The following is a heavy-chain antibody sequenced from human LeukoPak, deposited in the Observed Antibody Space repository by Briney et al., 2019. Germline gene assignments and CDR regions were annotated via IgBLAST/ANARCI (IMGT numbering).Heavy chain of an antibody. J-gene: IGHJ4*02. Sequence: SETLSLTCTVFGASISSYYWSWIRQPPGKGLEWIAYIYYSGSTSYNPSLKSRVTISVDTSKNQFSLKLNSVTAADTAMYYCARLFHPALSGNYPFDYWGQGTLVTVSS. CDR3: ARLFHPALSGNYPFDY. D-gene: IGHD1-26*01. V-gene: IGHV4-59*01. CDR1: GASISSYY. CDR2: IYYSGST.